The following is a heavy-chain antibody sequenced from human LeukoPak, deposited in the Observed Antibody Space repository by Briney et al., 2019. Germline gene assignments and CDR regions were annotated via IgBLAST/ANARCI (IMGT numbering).Heavy chain of an antibody. CDR3: AAYYYDSSGYLEGFDP. CDR1: GFAFSSYA. Sequence: GGSLRLSCAASGFAFSSYAMHWVRQAPGKGLEWVAVISYDGSNKYYADSVKGRFTISRDNSKNTLYLQMNSLRAEDTAVYYCAAYYYDSSGYLEGFDPWGQGTLVTVSS. J-gene: IGHJ5*02. D-gene: IGHD3-22*01. CDR2: ISYDGSNK. V-gene: IGHV3-30*04.